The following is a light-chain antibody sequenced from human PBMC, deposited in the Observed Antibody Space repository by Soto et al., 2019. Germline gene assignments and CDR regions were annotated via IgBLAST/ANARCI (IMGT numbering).Light chain of an antibody. CDR1: QSVSSN. Sequence: EIVMTQSPATLSVSPGERATLSCRASQSVSSNLAWYHQKPGQAPRLLIYGASTKAPGIPARFSGSGSGTGSTLTISGLQAEDFAVYYCQQYNNWPGTFGTGTKVDIK. CDR3: QQYNNWPGT. J-gene: IGKJ3*01. V-gene: IGKV3-15*01. CDR2: GAS.